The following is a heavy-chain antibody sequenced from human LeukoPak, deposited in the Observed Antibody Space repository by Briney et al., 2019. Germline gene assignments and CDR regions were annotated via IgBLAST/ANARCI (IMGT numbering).Heavy chain of an antibody. CDR1: GFTISNNY. J-gene: IGHJ4*02. Sequence: GGSLRLSCAVSGFTISNNYIRWLRQAPGKGLEWVSHIYSGGFTQFAGSVRGRFTMSRDSSKNTLYLQMNSLRAEDTAVYYCARDHRGIFSPFDYWGQGTLVTVSS. CDR2: IYSGGFT. V-gene: IGHV3-66*01. CDR3: ARDHRGIFSPFDY.